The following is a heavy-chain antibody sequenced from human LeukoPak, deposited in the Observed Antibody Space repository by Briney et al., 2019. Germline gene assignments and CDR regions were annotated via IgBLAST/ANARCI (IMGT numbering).Heavy chain of an antibody. J-gene: IGHJ4*02. CDR3: ARDANARTGSFDY. D-gene: IGHD1-1*01. Sequence: SQTLSLTCAVSGGSIGSGGYSWSWIRQPPGKGLEWIGYIYHSGSTYYNPSLKSRVTISVDRSKNQFSLKLSSVTAADTAVYYCARDANARTGSFDYWGQGTLVTVSS. CDR1: GGSIGSGGYS. CDR2: IYHSGST. V-gene: IGHV4-30-2*01.